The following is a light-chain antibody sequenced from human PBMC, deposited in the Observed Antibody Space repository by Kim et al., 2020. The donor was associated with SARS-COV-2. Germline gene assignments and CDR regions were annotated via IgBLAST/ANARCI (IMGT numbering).Light chain of an antibody. Sequence: CPGESASLTCRAGQSVRSSDLAWYQQKLGQSPRLLIHGASSRATGIPDRFSGSGSGTDFTLTISRLEPEDFAVYYCQLYGDSPMYTFGQGTKLEIK. J-gene: IGKJ2*01. CDR1: QSVRSSD. V-gene: IGKV3-20*01. CDR3: QLYGDSPMYT. CDR2: GAS.